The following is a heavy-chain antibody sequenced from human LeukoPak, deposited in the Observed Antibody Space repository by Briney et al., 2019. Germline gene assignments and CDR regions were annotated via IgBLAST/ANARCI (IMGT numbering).Heavy chain of an antibody. D-gene: IGHD1-26*01. CDR3: AKDRSESYFYFDF. CDR1: GFTFSSNG. V-gene: IGHV3-30*02. Sequence: GGSLRLSCVASGFTFSSNGMHWVRQAPGKGLGWVAFIRYGGNDERYADSVKGRFTISRDNSKNTLYLQMNSLRAEDTAVYYCAKDRSESYFYFDFWGQGTLVTVSS. CDR2: IRYGGNDE. J-gene: IGHJ4*02.